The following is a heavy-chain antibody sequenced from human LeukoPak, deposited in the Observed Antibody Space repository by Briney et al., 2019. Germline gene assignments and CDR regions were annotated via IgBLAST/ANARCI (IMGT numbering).Heavy chain of an antibody. V-gene: IGHV3-74*01. J-gene: IGHJ4*02. Sequence: GGSLRLSCAASGFTLSSYAMYWVRQAPGKGLVWVSRFTSDGSSTTYADSVKGRFTVSRDIAKTTLYLQMNSLRAEDTAVYYCARAQMGAPTDCWGQGTLVTVSS. CDR2: FTSDGSST. CDR1: GFTLSSYA. CDR3: ARAQMGAPTDC. D-gene: IGHD1-26*01.